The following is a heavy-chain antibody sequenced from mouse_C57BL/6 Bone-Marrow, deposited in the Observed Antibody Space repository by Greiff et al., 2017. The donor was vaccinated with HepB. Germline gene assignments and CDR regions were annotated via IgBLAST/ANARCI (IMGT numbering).Heavy chain of an antibody. Sequence: VQLQQSGAELVRPGASVKLSCTASGFNIKDDYMHWVKQRPEQGLEWIGWIDPENGDTEYASKFQGKATITADTSSNTAYLQPSSLTSEDTAVYYCTTDYSFMDYWGQGTSVTVSS. V-gene: IGHV14-4*01. CDR1: GFNIKDDY. D-gene: IGHD2-12*01. J-gene: IGHJ4*01. CDR3: TTDYSFMDY. CDR2: IDPENGDT.